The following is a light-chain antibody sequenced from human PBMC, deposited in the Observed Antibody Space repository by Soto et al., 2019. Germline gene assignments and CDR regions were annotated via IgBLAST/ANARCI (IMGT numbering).Light chain of an antibody. J-gene: IGLJ2*01. V-gene: IGLV2-14*01. CDR1: SSDFGGYNY. CDR2: EVN. CDR3: SSYTTTSPV. Sequence: QSVLTQPASVSGSPGQSITISCTGTSSDFGGYNYVSWYQQYPGKAPKLIIYEVNNRPSGVSSRFSGSKSGNTASLTISGLQTEDEGDYFCSSYTTTSPVFGGGTKLTVL.